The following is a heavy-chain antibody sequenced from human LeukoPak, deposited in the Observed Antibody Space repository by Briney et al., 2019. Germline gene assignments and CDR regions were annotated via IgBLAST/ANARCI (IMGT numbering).Heavy chain of an antibody. V-gene: IGHV4-34*01. CDR1: GGSFSGYY. D-gene: IGHD3-10*01. Sequence: PSETLSLTCAVYGGSFSGYYWSWIRQPPGKGLEWIGEINHSGSTSYNPSLKSRVTISVDTSKNQFSLKLSSVTAADTAVYYCARAYGSGSYCNYWGQGTLVTVSS. CDR3: ARAYGSGSYCNY. CDR2: INHSGST. J-gene: IGHJ4*02.